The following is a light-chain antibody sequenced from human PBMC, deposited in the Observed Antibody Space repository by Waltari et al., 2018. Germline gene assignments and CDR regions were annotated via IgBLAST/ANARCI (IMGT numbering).Light chain of an antibody. V-gene: IGLV1-44*01. CDR3: AAWDDSLNGPV. J-gene: IGLJ3*02. CDR1: SSNIGSNT. CDR2: SHN. Sequence: QSVLTQPPSASGTPGQRVTISCSGSSSNIGSNTVNWYQQLPGTAPKLLIYSHNQRPAGVPDRFSGSKSGTSAALASSGVQSEDEADYYCAAWDDSLNGPVFGGGTKLTVL.